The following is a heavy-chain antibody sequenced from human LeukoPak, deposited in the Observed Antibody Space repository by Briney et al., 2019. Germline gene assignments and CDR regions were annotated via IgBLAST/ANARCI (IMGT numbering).Heavy chain of an antibody. CDR1: GFTFSSYG. V-gene: IGHV3-30*02. Sequence: GGSLRLSCAASGFTFSSYGMHWVRPAPGKGLEWVAFIRYDGSNKYYADSVKGRFTISRDNSKNTLYLQMDSLRAEDTAVYYCAKDPPAYSGSYGDFDYWGQGTLVTVSS. CDR2: IRYDGSNK. J-gene: IGHJ4*02. CDR3: AKDPPAYSGSYGDFDY. D-gene: IGHD1-26*01.